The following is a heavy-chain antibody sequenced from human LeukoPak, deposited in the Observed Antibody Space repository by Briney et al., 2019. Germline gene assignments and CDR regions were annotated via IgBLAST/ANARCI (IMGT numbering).Heavy chain of an antibody. CDR2: ISYDGSNK. CDR1: GFTFSNYA. D-gene: IGHD2-21*01. V-gene: IGHV3-30-3*01. CDR3: ARNIPVTRWGY. Sequence: GGSLRLSCAASGFTFSNYAMHWVRQAPGKGLEWVAVISYDGSNKYYADSVKGRFTISRDNSKNTLYLQMNSLRAEDTAVYYCARNIPVTRWGYWGQGTLVTVSS. J-gene: IGHJ4*02.